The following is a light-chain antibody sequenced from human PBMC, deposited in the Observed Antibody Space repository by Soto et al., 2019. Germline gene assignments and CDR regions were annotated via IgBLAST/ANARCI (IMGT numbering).Light chain of an antibody. CDR2: GAS. Sequence: EIVLTQSPGTLSLSPGERATLYCRASQSVSNNYLAWYQQKPGQAPRLLIYGASSRATGIPDRFSGSGSGTDFTLTISRLEPEGFAVYYCQQYGSSPPITFGQGTRLEIK. V-gene: IGKV3-20*01. CDR3: QQYGSSPPIT. CDR1: QSVSNNY. J-gene: IGKJ5*01.